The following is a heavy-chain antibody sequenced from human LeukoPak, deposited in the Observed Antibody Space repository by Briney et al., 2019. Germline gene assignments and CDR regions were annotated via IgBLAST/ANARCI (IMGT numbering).Heavy chain of an antibody. J-gene: IGHJ6*03. CDR1: GGSISSGDYY. CDR3: ARRQYYYGSGSMNV. CDR2: IYYSGSA. D-gene: IGHD3-10*01. V-gene: IGHV4-30-4*08. Sequence: KASQTLSLTCSVTGGSISSGDYYWTGIREPPGKGLEGIAYIYYSGSAEYNLSLQSRATISVDTSKNQFFLKLRSVPAADTAVYYCARRQYYYGSGSMNVWGKGTMVTISS.